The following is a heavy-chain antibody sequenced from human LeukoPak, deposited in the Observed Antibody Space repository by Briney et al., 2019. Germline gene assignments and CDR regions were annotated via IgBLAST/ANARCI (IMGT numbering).Heavy chain of an antibody. D-gene: IGHD3-9*01. CDR2: ISSSSGYI. CDR3: ARGLRYDFDY. J-gene: IGHJ4*02. CDR1: GFTFSSYS. Sequence: GGSLRLSCAASGFTFSSYSMNWVRQAPGKGLEWVSSISSSSGYIYYTDSVKGRFTISRDNAKNSLYLQMNSLRAEDTAVYYCARGLRYDFDYWGQGTLVTVSS. V-gene: IGHV3-21*01.